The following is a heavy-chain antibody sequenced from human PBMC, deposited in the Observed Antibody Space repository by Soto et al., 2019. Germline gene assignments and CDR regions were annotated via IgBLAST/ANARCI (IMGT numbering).Heavy chain of an antibody. CDR2: ISGSGGST. J-gene: IGHJ5*02. V-gene: IGHV3-23*01. Sequence: PVGSLRLSCAASGFTFSSYAMSWVRQAPGKGLEWVSAISGSGGSTYYADSVKGRFTISRDNSKNTLYLQMNSPRAEDTAVYYCAKGAVAGTRVWFDPWGQGTLVTVSS. CDR1: GFTFSSYA. D-gene: IGHD6-19*01. CDR3: AKGAVAGTRVWFDP.